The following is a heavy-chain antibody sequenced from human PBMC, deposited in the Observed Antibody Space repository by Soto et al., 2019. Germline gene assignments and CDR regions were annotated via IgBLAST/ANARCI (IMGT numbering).Heavy chain of an antibody. Sequence: ASVKVSCKASGYTFPTYAIHWVRPAPGQRLEWMGWINAGNGKTKYSQKFQDRVTITRDTSATRAYMELSSLTSEDTAVYYCARAGDASSTTSCYITDYWGQSSLVTVAS. D-gene: IGHD2-2*02. CDR3: ARAGDASSTTSCYITDY. CDR2: INAGNGKT. CDR1: GYTFPTYA. V-gene: IGHV1-3*01. J-gene: IGHJ4*01.